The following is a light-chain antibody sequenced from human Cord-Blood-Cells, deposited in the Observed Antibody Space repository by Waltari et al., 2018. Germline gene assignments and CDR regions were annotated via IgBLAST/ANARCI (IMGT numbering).Light chain of an antibody. CDR1: SSDVGGYNY. Sequence: QSALTQPPSASGSPGQSVPISCTATSSDVGGYNYVSWYQQHPGKAPKLMIYEVSKRPSGVPDRFSGSKSGNTASLTVSGLQAEDEADYYCSSYAGSNNLVFGGGTKLTVL. CDR3: SSYAGSNNLV. CDR2: EVS. V-gene: IGLV2-8*01. J-gene: IGLJ3*02.